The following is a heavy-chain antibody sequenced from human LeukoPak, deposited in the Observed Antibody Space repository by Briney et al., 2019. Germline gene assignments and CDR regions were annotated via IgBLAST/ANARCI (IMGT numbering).Heavy chain of an antibody. V-gene: IGHV1-18*01. CDR3: AVGTTAPKLGAFDI. CDR1: GHNFMTYG. CDR2: ISPYKGKT. Sequence: GASVKVSCKASGHNFMTYGISWVRQAPGQGLEWMGWISPYKGKTSYGQKFQGRITMTTDTSTSTAYMDLTSLRSDDTAVYYCAVGTTAPKLGAFDIWGQGTMVTVSS. D-gene: IGHD4-17*01. J-gene: IGHJ3*02.